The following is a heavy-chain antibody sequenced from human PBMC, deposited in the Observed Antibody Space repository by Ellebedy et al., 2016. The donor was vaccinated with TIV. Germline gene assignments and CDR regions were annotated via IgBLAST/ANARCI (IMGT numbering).Heavy chain of an antibody. J-gene: IGHJ4*02. V-gene: IGHV1-18*01. CDR1: GYTFTSYG. CDR3: ARGEGDYDSSGYFVY. CDR2: ISAYNGNT. D-gene: IGHD3-22*01. Sequence: AASVKVSCKASGYTFTSYGISWVRQAPGQGLEWMGWISAYNGNTNYAQKLQGRVTMTTDTSTSTAYMELRSLRSDDTAVYYCARGEGDYDSSGYFVYWGQGTLVTVSS.